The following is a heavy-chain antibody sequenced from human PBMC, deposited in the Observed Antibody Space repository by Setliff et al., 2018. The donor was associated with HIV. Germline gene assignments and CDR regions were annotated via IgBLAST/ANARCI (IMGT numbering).Heavy chain of an antibody. Sequence: SETLSLTCTVSGDSVSSGSYYWSWIRQPPGKGLEWIGYIYYSGTTNYNPSLKSRVTLSVDTSKNQFSLTLTSVTAADTAVYFCVRGPQWLVQKGRVYYFDYWGQGTLVTVSS. CDR3: VRGPQWLVQKGRVYYFDY. V-gene: IGHV4-61*01. J-gene: IGHJ4*02. D-gene: IGHD6-19*01. CDR1: GDSVSSGSYY. CDR2: IYYSGTT.